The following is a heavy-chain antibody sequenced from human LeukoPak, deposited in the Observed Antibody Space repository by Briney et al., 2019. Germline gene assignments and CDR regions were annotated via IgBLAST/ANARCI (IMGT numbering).Heavy chain of an antibody. J-gene: IGHJ4*02. CDR3: ARGLVHDTSGYYSDY. Sequence: GGSRRLSWAASGFTFSAFWMHWVRQAPGKGLVWFSGINSDGSSKTYEDSVKGRFTISRDNAKNTLYLQMNSLRAEDTAVYYCARGLVHDTSGYYSDYWGQGTLLTVSS. V-gene: IGHV3-74*01. CDR1: GFTFSAFW. D-gene: IGHD3-22*01. CDR2: INSDGSSK.